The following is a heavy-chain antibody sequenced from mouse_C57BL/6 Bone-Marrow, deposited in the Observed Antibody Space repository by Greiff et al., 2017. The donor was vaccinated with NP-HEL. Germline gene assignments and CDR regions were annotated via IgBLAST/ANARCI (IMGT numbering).Heavy chain of an antibody. J-gene: IGHJ2*01. CDR1: GYTFTSYW. D-gene: IGHD2-4*01. Sequence: VQLQQSGAELVKPGASVKLSCKASGYTFTSYWMQWVKQRPGQGLEWIGEIDPSACYIYYIHKFTGKATLTVDTASSTAYMQLRSLTSEDSAVDYCASDYDDVDDWGQGTTLTVSS. CDR3: ASDYDDVDD. CDR2: IDPSACYI. V-gene: IGHV1-50*01.